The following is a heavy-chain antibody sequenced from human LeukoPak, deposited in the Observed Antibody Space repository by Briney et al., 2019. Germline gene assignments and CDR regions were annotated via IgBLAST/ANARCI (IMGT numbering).Heavy chain of an antibody. CDR1: GFTFSSYW. D-gene: IGHD4-17*01. J-gene: IGHJ4*02. CDR3: TTELPTTVDY. V-gene: IGHV3-7*03. CDR2: IKQDGSEK. Sequence: GGSLRLSCAASGFTFSSYWMSWVRQAPGKGLEWVANIKQDGSEKYYVDSVKGRFTISRDNAKNSLYVQMNSLKTEDTAVYCCTTELPTTVDYWGQGTLVTVSS.